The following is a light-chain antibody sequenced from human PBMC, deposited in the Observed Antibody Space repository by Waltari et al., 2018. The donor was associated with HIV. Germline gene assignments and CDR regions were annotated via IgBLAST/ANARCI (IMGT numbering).Light chain of an antibody. J-gene: IGLJ2*01. Sequence: QSALTQPASVSGSPGQSITISCTGPPSDIDALNYVSLYQQHAGAAPPLIFFEVAFRRAGVSDRVSASKSGNSASLTISDLQAEDEADYFCSSYTSKNFLTFGGGTKLTVL. CDR2: EVA. CDR3: SSYTSKNFLT. CDR1: PSDIDALNY. V-gene: IGLV2-14*01.